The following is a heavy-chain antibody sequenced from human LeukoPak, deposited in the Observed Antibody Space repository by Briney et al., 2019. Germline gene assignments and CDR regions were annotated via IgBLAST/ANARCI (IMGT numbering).Heavy chain of an antibody. V-gene: IGHV4-59*08. CDR1: GGSIRSYY. D-gene: IGHD6-13*01. CDR2: IYYSVST. J-gene: IGHJ5*02. Sequence: AETLSLTCTVSGGSIRSYYWRWIRQPPGKGREGRGYIYYSVSTNYYPSLKSRVTISVDTSKNQFSLKLSSVTAADTAVYYCARLGDQYSSSFNWFDPWGQGTLVTVSS. CDR3: ARLGDQYSSSFNWFDP.